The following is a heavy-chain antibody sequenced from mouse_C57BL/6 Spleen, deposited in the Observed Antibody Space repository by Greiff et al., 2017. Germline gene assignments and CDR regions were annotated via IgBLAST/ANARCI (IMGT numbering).Heavy chain of an antibody. Sequence: ESGPGLVKPSQSLSLTCSVTGYSITSGYYWNWIRQFPGNKLEWMGYISYDGSNNYNPSLKNRISITRDTSKNQFFLKLNSVTTEDTATYYCARDRDGYPSWFAYWGQGTLVTVSA. CDR3: ARDRDGYPSWFAY. CDR2: ISYDGSN. V-gene: IGHV3-6*01. CDR1: GYSITSGYY. D-gene: IGHD2-3*01. J-gene: IGHJ3*01.